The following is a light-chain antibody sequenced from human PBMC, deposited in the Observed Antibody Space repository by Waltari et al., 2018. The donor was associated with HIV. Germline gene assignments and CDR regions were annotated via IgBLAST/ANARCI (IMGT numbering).Light chain of an antibody. V-gene: IGLV6-57*03. CDR1: SASSPTHS. CDR2: GDK. J-gene: IGLJ3*02. CDR3: QSYDSSNHAV. Sequence: FMLTQPHSVSESPGKTRTVSCTRSSASSPTHSVRWYQQRLGSAPTTVIYGDKQRPSGVPDRFSGSIDSSSNSASLTISGLKTEDEADYYCQSYDSSNHAVFGGGTKLTVL.